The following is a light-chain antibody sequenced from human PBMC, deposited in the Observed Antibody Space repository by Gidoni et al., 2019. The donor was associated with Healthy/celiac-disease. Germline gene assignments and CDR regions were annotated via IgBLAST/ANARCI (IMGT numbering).Light chain of an antibody. CDR3: QQYGSSPCS. CDR2: GES. J-gene: IGKJ2*04. CDR1: QSVSSSY. Sequence: EIVLTQSPGTLSLSPGERATLSCRASQSVSSSYLDWYQQKPGQAPRLLIYGESSRATGIPDRFSGSGSGTDFTLTISRLEPEDFAVYYCQQYGSSPCSFGQXTKLEIK. V-gene: IGKV3-20*01.